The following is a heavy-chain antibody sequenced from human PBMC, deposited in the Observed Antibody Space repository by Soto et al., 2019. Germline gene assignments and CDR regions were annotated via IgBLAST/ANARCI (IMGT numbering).Heavy chain of an antibody. J-gene: IGHJ5*02. CDR1: GITFCNAW. Sequence: HPGGSLRLSCESSGITFCNAWMNWFRQAPGKGLEWVSYISSSGSTIYYADSVKGRFTISRDNAKNSLYLQMNSLRAEDTAVYYCARGQDTNWFDPWGQGTLVTVSS. V-gene: IGHV3-48*04. CDR2: ISSSGSTI. CDR3: ARGQDTNWFDP.